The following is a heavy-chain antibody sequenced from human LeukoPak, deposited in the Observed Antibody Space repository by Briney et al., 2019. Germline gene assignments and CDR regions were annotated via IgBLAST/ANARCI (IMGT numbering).Heavy chain of an antibody. CDR1: GFTVSSNY. CDR3: ARDRDSSSSFQPPYYYGMDV. J-gene: IGHJ6*02. Sequence: GGSLRLSCAASGFTVSSNYMSWVRQAPGKGLEWVSVIYSGGSTYYADSVKGRFTISRDNSKNTLYLQMNSLRAEDTAVYYCARDRDSSSSFQPPYYYGMDVWGQGTTVTVSS. D-gene: IGHD6-6*01. CDR2: IYSGGST. V-gene: IGHV3-66*01.